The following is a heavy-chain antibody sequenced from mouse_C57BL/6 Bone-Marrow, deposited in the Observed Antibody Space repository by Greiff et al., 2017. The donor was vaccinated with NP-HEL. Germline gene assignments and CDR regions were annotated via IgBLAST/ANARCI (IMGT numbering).Heavy chain of an antibody. CDR3: AMPALLRWGYFDV. CDR2: IHPSDSDT. V-gene: IGHV1-74*01. D-gene: IGHD1-1*01. J-gene: IGHJ1*03. CDR1: GYTFTSYW. Sequence: QVQLQQPGAELVKPGASVKVSCKASGYTFTSYWMHWVKQRPGQGLEWLGRIHPSDSDTNYNQKFKGKATLPVDKSSSTAYMQLSSLTSEDSAVYYCAMPALLRWGYFDVWGTGTTVTVSS.